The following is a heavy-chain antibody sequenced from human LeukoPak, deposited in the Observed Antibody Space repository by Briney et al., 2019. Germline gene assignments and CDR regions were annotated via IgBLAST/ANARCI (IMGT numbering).Heavy chain of an antibody. J-gene: IGHJ4*02. CDR1: GGSFSGYY. CDR2: INHSGST. CDR3: ARVVWFGTRFDH. V-gene: IGHV4-34*01. D-gene: IGHD3-10*01. Sequence: SETLSLTCAVYGGSFSGYYWSWIRQPPGKGLEWVWEINHSGSTNYNPSLKSRVTISVDTAENQFSLKLSSLSAADTTLYYCARVVWFGTRFDHWGQEALVTVSS.